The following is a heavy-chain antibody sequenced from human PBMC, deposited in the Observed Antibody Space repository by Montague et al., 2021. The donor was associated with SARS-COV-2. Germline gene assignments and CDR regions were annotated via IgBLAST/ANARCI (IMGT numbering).Heavy chain of an antibody. CDR1: AASYSGYY. V-gene: IGHV4-34*01. CDR3: ARWDPQTLTLIGLRGKSASDY. J-gene: IGHJ4*02. D-gene: IGHD4-23*01. Sequence: SETLSLTCAVYAASYSGYYCPWIPQSPGKCLEWMAEINHIGTTYSNPKPSPRSPVTISVATSKSQFSLKLSSVTAADTGVYYCARWDPQTLTLIGLRGKSASDYWGQGTLVTVSS. CDR2: INHIGTT.